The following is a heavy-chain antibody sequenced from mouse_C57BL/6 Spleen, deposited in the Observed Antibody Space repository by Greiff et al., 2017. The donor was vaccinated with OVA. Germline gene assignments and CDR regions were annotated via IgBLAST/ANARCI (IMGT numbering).Heavy chain of an antibody. V-gene: IGHV3-1*01. CDR2: ISYSGST. CDR3: AREDWDYFDY. J-gene: IGHJ2*01. D-gene: IGHD4-1*01. Sequence: VQLKESGPGMVKPSQSLSLTCTVTGYSITSGYDWHWIRHFPGNKLEWMGYISYSGSTNYNPSLKSRISITHDTSKNHFFLKLNSVTTEDTATDYCAREDWDYFDYWGQGTTLTVSS. CDR1: GYSITSGYD.